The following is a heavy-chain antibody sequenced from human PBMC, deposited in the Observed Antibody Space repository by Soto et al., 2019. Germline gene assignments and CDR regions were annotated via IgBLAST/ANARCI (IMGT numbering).Heavy chain of an antibody. D-gene: IGHD3-10*01. Sequence: ASVKVSCKASGYTFTGYYMHWVRQAPGQGLEWMGWINPNSGGTNYAQKFQGWVTMTRDTSISTAYMELSRLRSDDTAVYYCARGLYYGSASCVGTQGWWFDPSGHGTLVTVSS. CDR2: INPNSGGT. J-gene: IGHJ5*02. CDR1: GYTFTGYY. CDR3: ARGLYYGSASCVGTQGWWFDP. V-gene: IGHV1-2*04.